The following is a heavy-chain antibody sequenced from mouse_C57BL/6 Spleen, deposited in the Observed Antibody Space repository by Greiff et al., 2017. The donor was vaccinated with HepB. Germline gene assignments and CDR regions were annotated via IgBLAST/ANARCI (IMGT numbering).Heavy chain of an antibody. Sequence: VKLMESGAELARPGASVKLSCKASGYTFTSYGISWVKQRTGQGLEWIGEIYPRSGNTYYNEKFKGKATLTADKSSSTAYMELRSLTSEDSAVYFCARRITTAYYFDYWGQGTTLTVSS. CDR2: IYPRSGNT. J-gene: IGHJ2*01. CDR3: ARRITTAYYFDY. CDR1: GYTFTSYG. D-gene: IGHD1-2*01. V-gene: IGHV1-81*01.